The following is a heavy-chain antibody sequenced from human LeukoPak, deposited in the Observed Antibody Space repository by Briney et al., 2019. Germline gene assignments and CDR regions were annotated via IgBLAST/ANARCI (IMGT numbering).Heavy chain of an antibody. V-gene: IGHV1-2*02. J-gene: IGHJ4*02. CDR3: AREGSYCVGGDCYSFDF. CDR2: MHGGNGNT. D-gene: IGHD2-21*02. Sequence: ASVRVSFKSSVYKFISHYLQWVRQAPGLGPERMGWMHGGNGNTRYAEKFEGRVTMTRDTSTSTAYMDLSSPTSDDTAVYYCAREGSYCVGGDCYSFDFWGQGTLVTVSS. CDR1: VYKFISHY.